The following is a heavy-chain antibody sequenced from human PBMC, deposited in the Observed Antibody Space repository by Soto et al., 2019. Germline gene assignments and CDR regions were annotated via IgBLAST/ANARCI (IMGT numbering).Heavy chain of an antibody. CDR2: MNPNSGNT. CDR3: ARYPAAAGRNNWFDP. J-gene: IGHJ5*02. Sequence: ASVKVSCKASGYTFTSYDINWVRQATGQGLEWMGWMNPNSGNTGYAQKFQGRVTMTRNTSISTAYMELSSLRSEDTAVYYCARYPAAAGRNNWFDPWGQGTLVTVSS. D-gene: IGHD6-13*01. V-gene: IGHV1-8*01. CDR1: GYTFTSYD.